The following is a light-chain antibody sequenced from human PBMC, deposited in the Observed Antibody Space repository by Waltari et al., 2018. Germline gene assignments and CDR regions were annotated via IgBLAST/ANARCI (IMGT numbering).Light chain of an antibody. CDR2: EVS. Sequence: CGSPGHPVTLSSPGTTSAVVGYNYVSWYQQHPGKAPKLMIYEVSKRPSGVPDRFSGSKSGNTASLTVSGLQAEDEADYYCSSYAGSNNLVFGGGTKLTVL. V-gene: IGLV2-8*01. J-gene: IGLJ2*01. CDR1: TSAVVGYNY. CDR3: SSYAGSNNLV.